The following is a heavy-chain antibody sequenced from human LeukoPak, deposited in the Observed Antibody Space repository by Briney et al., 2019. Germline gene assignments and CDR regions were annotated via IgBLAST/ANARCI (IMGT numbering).Heavy chain of an antibody. CDR3: AKGGYCSGGSCPGEDAFDI. CDR2: INSDGNNT. D-gene: IGHD2-15*01. V-gene: IGHV3-74*01. Sequence: TGGSLRLSCAASGFTFSSYWMHWVRQAPGKGLVWVSRINSDGNNTSYADSVKGRFTISRDNAKNTLYLQMNSLRAEDTAVYYCAKGGYCSGGSCPGEDAFDISGQGTMVNVSS. J-gene: IGHJ3*02. CDR1: GFTFSSYW.